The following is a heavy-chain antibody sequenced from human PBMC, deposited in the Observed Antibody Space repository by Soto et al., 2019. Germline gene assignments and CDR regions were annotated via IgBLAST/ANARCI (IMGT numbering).Heavy chain of an antibody. D-gene: IGHD1-7*01. Sequence: GGSLRLSCAASGFSFSRYSMNWVRKAPGKGLEWVSYISSNSATIYDTDSGRGRFTISRDKSKNSLYLPMNSLRDEDTAVYYCAREDLLGTRSLDYWGQGTLVTVSS. V-gene: IGHV3-48*02. CDR3: AREDLLGTRSLDY. J-gene: IGHJ4*02. CDR1: GFSFSRYS. CDR2: ISSNSATI.